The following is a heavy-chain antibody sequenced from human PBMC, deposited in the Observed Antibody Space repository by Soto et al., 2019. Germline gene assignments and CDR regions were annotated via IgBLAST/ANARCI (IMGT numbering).Heavy chain of an antibody. J-gene: IGHJ4*02. CDR3: ARDLAAAGPFDC. Sequence: QVQLVQSGAEVKKPGASVKVSCKASGYTFTNYAFSWVRQAPGQGLEWMGWISAYNGNKNYPQKLQGRVTMTTDTSTSTAYMELRSLRSDDTAVYYCARDLAAAGPFDCWGQGTLVTVSS. CDR1: GYTFTNYA. V-gene: IGHV1-18*01. D-gene: IGHD6-13*01. CDR2: ISAYNGNK.